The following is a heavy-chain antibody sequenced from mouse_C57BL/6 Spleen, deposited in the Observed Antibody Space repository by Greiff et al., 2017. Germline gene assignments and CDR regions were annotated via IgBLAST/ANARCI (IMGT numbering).Heavy chain of an antibody. CDR1: GFTFSSYG. CDR3: ASLYYYGSSLYAMDY. CDR2: ISSGGSYT. Sequence: EVKLMESGGDLVKPGGSLKLSCAASGFTFSSYGMSWVRQTPDKRLEWVATISSGGSYTYYPDSVKGRFTISRDNAKNTLYLQMSSLKSEDTAMYYCASLYYYGSSLYAMDYWGQGTSVTVSS. J-gene: IGHJ4*01. V-gene: IGHV5-6*01. D-gene: IGHD1-1*01.